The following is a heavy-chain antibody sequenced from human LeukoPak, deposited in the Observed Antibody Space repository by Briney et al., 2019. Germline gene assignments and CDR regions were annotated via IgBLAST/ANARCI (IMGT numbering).Heavy chain of an antibody. V-gene: IGHV3-7*01. CDR3: ARGRYSSRSGGYYFDI. J-gene: IGHJ4*02. Sequence: GRSLRLSCVVSGFTLSSDRMSWVRQAPGKGLEWVANIKKDGIEKYYVESVKGRFTISRDNAKNSLYLQMNSLRAEDTAVYYCARGRYSSRSGGYYFDIWGQGTLVTVSS. CDR1: GFTLSSDR. CDR2: IKKDGIEK. D-gene: IGHD2-2*01.